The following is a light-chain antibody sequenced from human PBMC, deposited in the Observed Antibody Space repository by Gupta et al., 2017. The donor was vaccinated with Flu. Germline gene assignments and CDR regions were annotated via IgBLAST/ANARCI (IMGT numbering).Light chain of an antibody. Sequence: DIQMTQSPSSLSASVGDRVTITCRASQSISSYLNWYQQKPGKAPKLLIYAASRVQSGVPSRFSGSGSGTDFTLTISRLQPEDFATYYCQHRDSTPGNFGQGTKVEIK. J-gene: IGKJ2*02. V-gene: IGKV1-39*01. CDR3: QHRDSTPGN. CDR1: QSISSY. CDR2: AAS.